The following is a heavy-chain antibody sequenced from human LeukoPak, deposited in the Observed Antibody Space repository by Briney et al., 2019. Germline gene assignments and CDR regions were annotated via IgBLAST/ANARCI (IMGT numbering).Heavy chain of an antibody. J-gene: IGHJ4*02. CDR1: GFTFSSYW. D-gene: IGHD1-1*01. Sequence: GGSLRLSCAASGFTFSSYWMSWVRQAPGKGLEWVAFVRKDATEKKYADSVEGRFTISRDDSENTVYLKMNNLRVDDTAVYYCAKRSGPNSGPFDSWGQGTPVIVSS. V-gene: IGHV3-7*01. CDR3: AKRSGPNSGPFDS. CDR2: VRKDATEK.